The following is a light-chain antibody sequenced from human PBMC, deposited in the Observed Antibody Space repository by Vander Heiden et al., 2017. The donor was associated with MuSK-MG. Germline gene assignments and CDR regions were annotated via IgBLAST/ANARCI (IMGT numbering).Light chain of an antibody. J-gene: IGKJ3*01. V-gene: IGKV3-11*01. CDR3: QQRSNGL. Sequence: EIVLTQSPATLSLSPGERATLSCRASQSVSSYLAWYQQTPGQAPRLLIYDASSRATGIPARFSVSVSGTDFTLTISSLEPEDFAVYYCQQRSNGLFGPGTKVDIK. CDR2: DAS. CDR1: QSVSSY.